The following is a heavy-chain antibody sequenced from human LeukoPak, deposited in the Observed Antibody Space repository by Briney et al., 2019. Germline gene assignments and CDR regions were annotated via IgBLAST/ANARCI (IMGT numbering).Heavy chain of an antibody. CDR1: GFTFSNYA. V-gene: IGHV3-23*01. J-gene: IGHJ6*02. Sequence: GGSLRLSCAASGFTFSNYAMSWVRQAPGKGLKWVSTVNNSGAGTYYADSVKGRFTISRDNAKNSLYLQMNSLRAEDTAVYYCARDLYDSSGYYPSGYYGMDVWGQGTTVTVSS. CDR2: VNNSGAGT. CDR3: ARDLYDSSGYYPSGYYGMDV. D-gene: IGHD3-22*01.